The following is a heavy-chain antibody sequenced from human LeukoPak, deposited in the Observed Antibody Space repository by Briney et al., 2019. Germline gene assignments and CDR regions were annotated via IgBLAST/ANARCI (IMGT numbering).Heavy chain of an antibody. CDR1: GFTFSSYA. J-gene: IGHJ4*02. D-gene: IGHD3-9*01. CDR2: ISGSGGST. Sequence: PGGSLRLSCAASGFTFSSYAMSWVRQAPGKGLEWVSAISGSGGSTYYADSVKGRFTISRDNSKNTLYLQMNSPRAEDTAVYYCAWSFDWPNLFDYWGQGTLVTVSS. V-gene: IGHV3-23*01. CDR3: AWSFDWPNLFDY.